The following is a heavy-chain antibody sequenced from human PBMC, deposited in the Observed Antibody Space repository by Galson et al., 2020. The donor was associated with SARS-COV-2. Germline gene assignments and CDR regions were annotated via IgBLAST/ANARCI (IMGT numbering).Heavy chain of an antibody. Sequence: GGSLRLSCAASGFTFSNAWLSWVRQAPGKGLEWVGRIKSKTDGGTTDYAAPVKGRFTISRDDSKNTLYLQMNSLKTEDTAVYYCTIFWSGPTPFWDYWGQGTLVTVSS. V-gene: IGHV3-15*01. CDR3: TIFWSGPTPFWDY. CDR2: IKSKTDGGTT. J-gene: IGHJ4*02. D-gene: IGHD3-3*01. CDR1: GFTFSNAW.